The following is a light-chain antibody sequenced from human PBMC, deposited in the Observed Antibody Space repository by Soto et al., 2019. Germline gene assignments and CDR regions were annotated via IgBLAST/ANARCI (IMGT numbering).Light chain of an antibody. CDR3: QQSHSTPPT. CDR2: EAS. J-gene: IGKJ2*01. V-gene: IGKV3-20*01. CDR1: QSVSSSY. Sequence: EIVLTQSPGTLSLSPGERATLSCRASQSVSSSYLAWYQQKAGKAPSLLIYEASHLPSGVPFRFFGSGSGTDFTLTIDNLQHEDSATYYCQQSHSTPPTFGPGTKLEIK.